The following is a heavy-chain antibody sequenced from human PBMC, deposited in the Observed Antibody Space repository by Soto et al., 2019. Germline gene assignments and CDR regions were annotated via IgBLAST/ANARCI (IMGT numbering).Heavy chain of an antibody. V-gene: IGHV1-46*03. Sequence: ASVKVSCKASGYTFTSYYMHWVRQAPGQGLEWMGIINPSGGSTSYAQKFQGRVTMTRDTSTSTVYMELSSLRSEDTAVYYCARDRNIVATNYYFDYWGQGTLVTVSS. J-gene: IGHJ4*02. CDR3: ARDRNIVATNYYFDY. CDR1: GYTFTSYY. D-gene: IGHD5-12*01. CDR2: INPSGGST.